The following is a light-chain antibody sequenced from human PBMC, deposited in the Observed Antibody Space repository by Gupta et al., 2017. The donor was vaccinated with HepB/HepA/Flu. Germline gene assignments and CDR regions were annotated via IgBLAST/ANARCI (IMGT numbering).Light chain of an antibody. CDR1: KLGDKY. CDR3: QAWDSSTAGV. Sequence: SYELTQPPSVSVSPGQTASITCSGDKLGDKYACWYQQKPGQSPVLVIYQDSKRPSGMPERFSGSNSGNTATLTISGTQAMDEADYYCQAWDSSTAGVFGTGTKVTVL. CDR2: QDS. J-gene: IGLJ1*01. V-gene: IGLV3-1*01.